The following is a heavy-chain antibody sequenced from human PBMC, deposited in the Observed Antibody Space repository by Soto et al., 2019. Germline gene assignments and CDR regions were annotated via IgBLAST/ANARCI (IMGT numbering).Heavy chain of an antibody. D-gene: IGHD2-2*01. J-gene: IGHJ6*02. CDR2: MYNTGST. Sequence: PSETLSLTCTVSGGSISGYYWSWIRQPPGKGLEWIGYMYNTGSTVYNPSFKSRVTISVDTSKNQFSLKLNSVTAADTAVYYCASGTIYHSYGMDVWGQGKMVTVSS. CDR3: ASGTIYHSYGMDV. V-gene: IGHV4-59*01. CDR1: GGSISGYY.